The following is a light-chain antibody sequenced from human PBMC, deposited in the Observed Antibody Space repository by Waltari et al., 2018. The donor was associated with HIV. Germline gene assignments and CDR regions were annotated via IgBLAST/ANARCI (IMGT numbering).Light chain of an antibody. CDR2: RDT. Sequence: SYDLTQPLSVSVALGQTARITCGGKDIGSKNVHWYHLRPGQPRLLGIYRDTRRPSGITERFSGSNSGNAAILTVTRVQAEDEGDYYCQVGDRSTGVFGGGTNLTV. V-gene: IGLV3-9*01. J-gene: IGLJ3*02. CDR1: DIGSKN. CDR3: QVGDRSTGV.